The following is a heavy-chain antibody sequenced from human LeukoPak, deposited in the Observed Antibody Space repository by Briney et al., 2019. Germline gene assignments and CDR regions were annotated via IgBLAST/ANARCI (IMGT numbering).Heavy chain of an antibody. CDR1: GFTFSTYA. J-gene: IGHJ4*02. CDR3: AKDVTVVTPRDLFDY. V-gene: IGHV3-23*01. CDR2: ISGRGGST. D-gene: IGHD4-23*01. Sequence: GSLRLTCVASGFTFSTYAMTWVRQAPGKGLEWVSAISGRGGSTYYADSVKGRFTISRDNSKNTVYLQMNSLRAEDTAVYYCAKDVTVVTPRDLFDYWGQGTLVTVSS.